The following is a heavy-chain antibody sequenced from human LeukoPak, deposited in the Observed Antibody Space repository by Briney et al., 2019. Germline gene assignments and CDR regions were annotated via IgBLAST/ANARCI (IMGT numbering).Heavy chain of an antibody. V-gene: IGHV3-23*01. CDR2: ISGSGGSA. CDR3: AKIYGLGYQLLGRFDY. CDR1: GFTFSSYA. Sequence: GGSLRLSCAASGFTFSSYAMSWVRQALGKGLEWVSAISGSGGSAYYADSVKGRFTISRDNSKNTLYLQMNSLRAEDTAVYYCAKIYGLGYQLLGRFDYWVQGTLVTVSS. D-gene: IGHD2-2*01. J-gene: IGHJ4*02.